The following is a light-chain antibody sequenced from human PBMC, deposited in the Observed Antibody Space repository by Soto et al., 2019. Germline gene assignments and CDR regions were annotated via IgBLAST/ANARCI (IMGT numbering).Light chain of an antibody. Sequence: EIVLTQSPGILSLSPGERATLSCRASQSVRNTYLAWYQQKPGQAPRLLIQGASSRATGIPDRFSGSGSGTDFTLTISRLEPEDFAVYYCQYYSSSLSITFGQGTRLEIK. V-gene: IGKV3-20*01. J-gene: IGKJ5*01. CDR2: GAS. CDR3: QYYSSSLSIT. CDR1: QSVRNTY.